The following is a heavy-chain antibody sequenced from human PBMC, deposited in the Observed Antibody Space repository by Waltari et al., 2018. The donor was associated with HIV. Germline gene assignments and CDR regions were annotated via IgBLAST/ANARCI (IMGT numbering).Heavy chain of an antibody. CDR3: ATGGGTTSIQLYDLDV. CDR2: VDPEDGET. CDR1: GYTLTELS. D-gene: IGHD1-26*01. V-gene: IGHV1-24*01. J-gene: IGHJ6*02. Sequence: QVQLIQSGAEVKKPGASVKVSCKVFGYTLTELSMHWVRQAPGKGLEWMGGVDPEDGETSYAQKFQGRVTMTEDTSTDSAYMELSSLTSEDTAVYYWATGGGTTSIQLYDLDVWGQGTTVTVSS.